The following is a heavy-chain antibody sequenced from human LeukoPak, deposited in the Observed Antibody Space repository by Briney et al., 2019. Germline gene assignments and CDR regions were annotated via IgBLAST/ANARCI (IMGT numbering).Heavy chain of an antibody. CDR1: DGSITRSSYY. J-gene: IGHJ4*02. D-gene: IGHD2-21*02. Sequence: NPSETPSLTCTVSDGSITRSSYYWGWIRQTPGEGLDWIGSIYYSGITYYNPSLQGRVTMSVDTSKNQFSLKLNSVTVADTAVYYCARLRVTTGFDYWDQGIPVTVSS. CDR2: IYYSGIT. V-gene: IGHV4-39*01. CDR3: ARLRVTTGFDY.